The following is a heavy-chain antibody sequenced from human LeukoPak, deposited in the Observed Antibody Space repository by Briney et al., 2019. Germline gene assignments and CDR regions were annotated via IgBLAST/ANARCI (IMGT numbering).Heavy chain of an antibody. J-gene: IGHJ4*02. D-gene: IGHD1-26*01. CDR2: INPNSGFT. Sequence: ASVKGSCKASGYPFTGYYLHWVRQAPGQGLEWMGWINPNSGFTNYAQKFQGRVTMTRDTSISTAYMELSRLRSDDTAVYYCARGEWDLLFDSWGQGTLVTVSS. V-gene: IGHV1-2*02. CDR1: GYPFTGYY. CDR3: ARGEWDLLFDS.